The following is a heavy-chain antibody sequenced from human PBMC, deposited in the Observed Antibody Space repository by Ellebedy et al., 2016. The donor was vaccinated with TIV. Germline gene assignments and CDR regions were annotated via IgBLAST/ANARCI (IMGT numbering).Heavy chain of an antibody. J-gene: IGHJ4*02. D-gene: IGHD6-13*01. V-gene: IGHV1-18*04. CDR1: VYTFTSYG. Sequence: AASVKVSCKASVYTFTSYGISGVRQAPGQGLEWMGWISAYNGNTNYAQKLQGRVTMTTDTSTSTAYMELRGLRSDDTAVYSCARLKGSSWYVETRGGYYFDYWGQGTLVTVSS. CDR2: ISAYNGNT. CDR3: ARLKGSSWYVETRGGYYFDY.